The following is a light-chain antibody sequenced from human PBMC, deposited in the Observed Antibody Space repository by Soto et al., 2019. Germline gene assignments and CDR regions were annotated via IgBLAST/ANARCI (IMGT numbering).Light chain of an antibody. Sequence: EIVLTQSPGTLSLSPGERATLSCRASQSVSSSYLAWYQQKPGQAPRLLIYGASSRATGIPDRFSGSGSGTDFTLTISRLEPEDFAVYYCHQYENWPQTFGQGTKVEI. J-gene: IGKJ1*01. CDR3: HQYENWPQT. CDR2: GAS. V-gene: IGKV3-20*01. CDR1: QSVSSSY.